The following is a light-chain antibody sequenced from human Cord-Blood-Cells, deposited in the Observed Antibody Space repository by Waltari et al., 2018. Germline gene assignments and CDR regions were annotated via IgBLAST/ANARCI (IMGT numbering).Light chain of an antibody. V-gene: IGLV2-14*01. Sequence: QSALTQPASVSGSPGQSLTISCTGTSRAVGGYNYVSWYQQHPGKAPKLMIYDVSNRPSGVSNRFSGSKSGNTASLTISGLQAEDEADYYCSSYTSSSTVFGGGTKLTVL. CDR2: DVS. CDR3: SSYTSSSTV. J-gene: IGLJ3*02. CDR1: SRAVGGYNY.